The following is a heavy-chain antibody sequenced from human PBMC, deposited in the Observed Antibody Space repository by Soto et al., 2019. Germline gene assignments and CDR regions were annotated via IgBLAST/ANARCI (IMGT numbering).Heavy chain of an antibody. Sequence: ASVKVSCKASGYTFTSYAMHWVRQAPGQRLEWMGWINAGNGNTKYSQKFQGRVTITRDTSASTAYMELSSLRSEDTAVYYCARASTYAIEPHFDYWGQGTLVTVSS. CDR1: GYTFTSYA. J-gene: IGHJ4*02. D-gene: IGHD2-8*01. CDR3: ARASTYAIEPHFDY. CDR2: INAGNGNT. V-gene: IGHV1-3*01.